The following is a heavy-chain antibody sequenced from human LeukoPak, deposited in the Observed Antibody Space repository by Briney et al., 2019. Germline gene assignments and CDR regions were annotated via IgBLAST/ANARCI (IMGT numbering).Heavy chain of an antibody. CDR3: TTVATVLAVTTNY. CDR2: IKSKTDGGTT. CDR1: GFTFSHAW. Sequence: GGSLRLSCAASGFTFSHAWMSWVRQAPGKGLEWVGRIKSKTDGGTTDYAAPVKGRFTISRDDSKNTLYLQMNSLKTEDTAVYYCTTVATVLAVTTNYWGQGTLVTVSS. D-gene: IGHD4-17*01. V-gene: IGHV3-15*01. J-gene: IGHJ4*02.